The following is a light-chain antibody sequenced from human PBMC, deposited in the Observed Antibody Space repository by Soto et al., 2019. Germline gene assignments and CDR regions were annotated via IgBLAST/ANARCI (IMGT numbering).Light chain of an antibody. CDR3: QQYDNWWA. CDR2: GAS. CDR1: QSISSS. J-gene: IGKJ1*01. Sequence: EIVMTQSPATLSVSPGERATLSCRASQSISSSLAWYQQKAGQAPRLLNYGASTKATGVPARFSGSGSGTAFTLTISSLQSEDFAVYYCQQYDNWWAFGQGTKVEIK. V-gene: IGKV3-15*01.